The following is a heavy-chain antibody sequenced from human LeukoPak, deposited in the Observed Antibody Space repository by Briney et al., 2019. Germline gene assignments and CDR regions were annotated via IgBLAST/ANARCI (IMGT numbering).Heavy chain of an antibody. CDR1: GGSICTYY. J-gene: IGHJ4*02. Sequence: PSETLSLTCTVSGGSICTYYWSWIRQPPGKGLEWIGYISYSGSTNYNPSLKSRVTISVDTSKSQFSLKLSSVTAADTAVYYCARQLVGVTRPYYFDYWGQGTLVTVSS. V-gene: IGHV4-59*08. CDR2: ISYSGST. CDR3: ARQLVGVTRPYYFDY. D-gene: IGHD1-26*01.